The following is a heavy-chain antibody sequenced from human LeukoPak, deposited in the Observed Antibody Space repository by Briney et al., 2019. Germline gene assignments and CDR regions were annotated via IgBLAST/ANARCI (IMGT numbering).Heavy chain of an antibody. Sequence: SSETLSLTCTVSGGSISGYYWSWIRQPPGKGLEWIGNIYFSGSTYYNPSLKSRVTISVDTSKNQFSLKLSSVTAADTAVYYCAKVVTTVTTLDYYGMDVWGQGTTVTVSS. CDR3: AKVVTTVTTLDYYGMDV. J-gene: IGHJ6*02. CDR2: IYFSGST. V-gene: IGHV4-4*09. D-gene: IGHD4-17*01. CDR1: GGSISGYY.